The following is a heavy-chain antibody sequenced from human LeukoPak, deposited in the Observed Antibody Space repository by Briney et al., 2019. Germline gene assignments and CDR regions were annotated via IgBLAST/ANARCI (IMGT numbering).Heavy chain of an antibody. V-gene: IGHV1-69*13. D-gene: IGHD3-9*01. CDR1: GGTFSSYA. Sequence: ASVKVSCKASGGTFSSYAISWVRQAPGQGLEWMGGIIPIFGTANYAQKFQGRVTITADESTSTAYMELSSLRSEDTAVYYCAKGNGYYDILAYWGQGTLVTVSS. CDR3: AKGNGYYDILAY. J-gene: IGHJ4*02. CDR2: IIPIFGTA.